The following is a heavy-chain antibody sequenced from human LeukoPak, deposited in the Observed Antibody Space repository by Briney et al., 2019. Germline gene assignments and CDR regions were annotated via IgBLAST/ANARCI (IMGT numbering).Heavy chain of an antibody. V-gene: IGHV4-34*01. CDR2: INHSGST. D-gene: IGHD3-22*01. CDR3: ASLAINYYDSSGYYHDAFDI. CDR1: GGSFSGYY. J-gene: IGHJ3*02. Sequence: SETLSLTCAVYGGSFSGYYWSWIRQPPGKGLEWIGEINHSGSTNYNPSLKSRVTISVDTSKNQFSLKLSSVTAADTAVYYCASLAINYYDSSGYYHDAFDIWGQGTMVTVSS.